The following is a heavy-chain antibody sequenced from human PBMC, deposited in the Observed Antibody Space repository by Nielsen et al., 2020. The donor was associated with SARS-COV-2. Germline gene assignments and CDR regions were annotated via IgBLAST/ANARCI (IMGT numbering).Heavy chain of an antibody. Sequence: ASVKVSCKASGYTFTSYYMHWVRQAPGQGLEWMGIINPSGGSTSYAQKFQGRVTMTRDTSTSTVYMELSSLRSEDTAVYCCASNSMPRSSMDVWGQGTTVTVSS. CDR3: ASNSMPRSSMDV. CDR2: INPSGGST. CDR1: GYTFTSYY. D-gene: IGHD2/OR15-2a*01. V-gene: IGHV1-46*01. J-gene: IGHJ6*02.